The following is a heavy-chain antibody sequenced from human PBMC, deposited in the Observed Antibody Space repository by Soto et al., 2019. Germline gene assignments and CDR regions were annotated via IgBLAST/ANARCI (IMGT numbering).Heavy chain of an antibody. Sequence: SETLSLTCAVSGYSISSGYYWGWIRQPPGKGLEWIGSIYHSGSTYYNPSLKSRVTISVDTSKNQFSLKLSSVTAADTAVYYCARVNYGSGSYYSWYFDYWGQGTQVTAPQ. J-gene: IGHJ4*02. CDR1: GYSISSGYY. CDR3: ARVNYGSGSYYSWYFDY. V-gene: IGHV4-38-2*01. D-gene: IGHD3-10*01. CDR2: IYHSGST.